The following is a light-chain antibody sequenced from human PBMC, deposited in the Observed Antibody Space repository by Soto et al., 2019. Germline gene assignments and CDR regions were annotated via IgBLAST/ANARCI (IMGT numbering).Light chain of an antibody. CDR2: DAS. CDR3: QQYHSYYT. CDR1: QSISSW. J-gene: IGKJ2*01. V-gene: IGKV1-5*01. Sequence: DIQMTQSPSTLSASVGDRVTITCRASQSISSWLAWYQQKPGKAPKLLIYDASSLESGVPSRFSGSGSGTELSRTISCLPPDDLATYYCQQYHSYYTFGQGTKLEIK.